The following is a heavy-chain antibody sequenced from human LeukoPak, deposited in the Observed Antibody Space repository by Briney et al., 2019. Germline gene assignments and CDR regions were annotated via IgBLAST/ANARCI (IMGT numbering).Heavy chain of an antibody. J-gene: IGHJ4*02. Sequence: PGGSLRLSCAASGFTFSNYGMHWVRQAPGKGLDWVAVIWYDGSYKYYADSVKGRFTISRDNSKNTLYLQMNSLRAEDTAVYYCAKVVQYTASTGAGLDCWGQGTLVTVSS. CDR3: AKVVQYTASTGAGLDC. CDR1: GFTFSNYG. CDR2: IWYDGSYK. D-gene: IGHD6-13*01. V-gene: IGHV3-33*06.